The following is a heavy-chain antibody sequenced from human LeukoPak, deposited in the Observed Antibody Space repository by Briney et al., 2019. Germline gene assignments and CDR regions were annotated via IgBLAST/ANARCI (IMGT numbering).Heavy chain of an antibody. V-gene: IGHV3-11*01. CDR3: AKGTQWLVLRGAFDI. D-gene: IGHD6-19*01. J-gene: IGHJ3*02. CDR2: ISYSGSTI. CDR1: GFTFSDYY. Sequence: GGSLRLSCAASGFTFSDYYMSWIRQAPGKGLEWVSYISYSGSTIFYADSVKGRFTISRDNSKNTLYLQMNSLRAEDTAVYYCAKGTQWLVLRGAFDIWGQGTMDTVSS.